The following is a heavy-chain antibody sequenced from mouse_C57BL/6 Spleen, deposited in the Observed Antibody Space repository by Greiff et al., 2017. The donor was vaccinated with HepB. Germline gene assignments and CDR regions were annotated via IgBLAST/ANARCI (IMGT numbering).Heavy chain of an antibody. J-gene: IGHJ3*01. CDR2: IHPNSGST. V-gene: IGHV1-64*01. D-gene: IGHD2-4*01. CDR1: GYTFTSYW. Sequence: QVQLQQPGAELVKPGASVKLSCKASGYTFTSYWMHWVKQRPGQGLEWIGMIHPNSGSTNYNEKFKSKATLTVDTSSSTAYMQLSSLTSEDSAVYYCARNYDYDAWFAYWGQGTLVTVSA. CDR3: ARNYDYDAWFAY.